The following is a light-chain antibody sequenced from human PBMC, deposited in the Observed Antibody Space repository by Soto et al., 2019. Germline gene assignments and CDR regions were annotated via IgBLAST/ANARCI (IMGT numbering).Light chain of an antibody. Sequence: IQMTQSPSSLSASVGDRVTITCRARQGISDYLAWYQQTPGKLPKLLIYGASTLQSGVPSRFSGSGFGTDCTLTISSLQPEDVAAYYCQKYNNAQCTVGHGTTVDIK. V-gene: IGKV1-27*01. CDR3: QKYNNAQCT. J-gene: IGKJ3*01. CDR1: QGISDY. CDR2: GAS.